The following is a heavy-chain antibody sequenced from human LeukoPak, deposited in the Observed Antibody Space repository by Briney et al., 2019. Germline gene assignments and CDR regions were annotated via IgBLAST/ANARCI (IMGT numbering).Heavy chain of an antibody. D-gene: IGHD4-23*01. CDR3: ARELHYGGNSS. J-gene: IGHJ4*02. V-gene: IGHV3-48*03. CDR1: GFTFSSYE. Sequence: PGGSLRLSCAASGFTFSSYEMNWVRQAPGKGLEWVSCISSSGSTIYYADSVKGRFTISRDNAKNSLYLQMNSLRAEDTAVYYCARELHYGGNSSRGQGTLVTVSS. CDR2: ISSSGSTI.